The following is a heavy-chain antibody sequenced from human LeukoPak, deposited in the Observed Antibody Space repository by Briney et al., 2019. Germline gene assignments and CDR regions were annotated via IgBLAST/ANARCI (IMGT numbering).Heavy chain of an antibody. Sequence: PSETLSLTCTVSGGSISSGGYYWSWIRQHPGKGLEWIGYIYYSGSTYYNPSPKSRVTISVDTSKNQFSLKLSSVTAADTAVYYCARTIEYRSSGWLHFDYWAREPRSPSPQ. CDR3: ARTIEYRSSGWLHFDY. CDR1: GGSISSGGYY. D-gene: IGHD6-19*01. CDR2: IYYSGST. V-gene: IGHV4-31*03. J-gene: IGHJ4*02.